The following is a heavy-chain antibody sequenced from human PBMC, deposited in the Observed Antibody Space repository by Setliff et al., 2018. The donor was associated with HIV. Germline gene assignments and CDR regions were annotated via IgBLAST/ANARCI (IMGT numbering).Heavy chain of an antibody. CDR1: GDSFNGDF. D-gene: IGHD3-9*01. CDR3: VRAFDQDFHN. CDR2: IKLSSGGT. Sequence: ASVKVSCKAPGDSFNGDFLNWVRQAPGQGLEWMGNIKLSSGGTKFAQKFLGRISITWDSSGNTLFLELGPLRSDDSATYYCVRAFDQDFHNWGQGTVVTVSS. V-gene: IGHV1-2*02. J-gene: IGHJ1*01.